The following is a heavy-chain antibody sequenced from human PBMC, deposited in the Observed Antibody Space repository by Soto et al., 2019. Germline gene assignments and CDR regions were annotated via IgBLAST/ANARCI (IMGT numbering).Heavy chain of an antibody. CDR2: TDESGGI. V-gene: IGHV4-34*01. CDR3: AIGRWGNKY. Sequence: QVQLQQWGTGLLKSSETLSLNCAVYGGSFSPYYWSWVHQPPGKGLEWIGETDESGGIYYNPSLKIRVTVSLDTSKKQFSLEVKSVTAADTAVYYCAIGRWGNKYWGQGTLVTVSS. J-gene: IGHJ4*02. D-gene: IGHD3-16*01. CDR1: GGSFSPYY.